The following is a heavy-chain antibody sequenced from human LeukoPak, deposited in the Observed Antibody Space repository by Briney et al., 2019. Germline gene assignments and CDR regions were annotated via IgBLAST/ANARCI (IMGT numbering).Heavy chain of an antibody. D-gene: IGHD3-3*01. CDR2: IKQDGSQR. Sequence: GGSLRLSCAASGFTFGWHWMSWVRQAPGKGLEWVANIKQDGSQRYYVDSVKGRFTISRDNAKNSLYLQMSSLRAEDTAMYYCARDSGRGGESGYYDLWGQGTLVAVSS. CDR3: ARDSGRGGESGYYDL. J-gene: IGHJ5*02. V-gene: IGHV3-7*01. CDR1: GFTFGWHW.